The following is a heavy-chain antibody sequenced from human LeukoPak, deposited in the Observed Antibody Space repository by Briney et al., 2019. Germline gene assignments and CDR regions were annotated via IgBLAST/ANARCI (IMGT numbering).Heavy chain of an antibody. V-gene: IGHV4-61*02. CDR3: ARRKRGSGGPFDS. CDR1: GGSISGGSYY. J-gene: IGHJ4*01. Sequence: SQTLSLTCTVSGGSISGGSYYWSCIRQSAGKGLECIGRIYYTGNTNYNPSLKNRVTISLGTSENQFSLRLTSVTAADTAVYFCARRKRGSGGPFDSWGHGTLVTVSS. CDR2: IYYTGNT. D-gene: IGHD6-19*01.